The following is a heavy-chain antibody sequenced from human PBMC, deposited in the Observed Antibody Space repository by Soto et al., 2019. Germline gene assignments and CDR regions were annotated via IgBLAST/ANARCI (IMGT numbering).Heavy chain of an antibody. CDR2: IIPILGIA. Sequence: QVQLVQSGAEVKKPGSSVKVSCKASGGTFSSYTISWVRQAPGQGLEWMGRIIPILGIANYAQKFQGRVTITADKSTSTAYMELSSLRSEDTAVYYCARARRDDILPGYNWFDPWGQGTLVTVSS. J-gene: IGHJ5*02. CDR3: ARARRDDILPGYNWFDP. D-gene: IGHD3-9*01. CDR1: GGTFSSYT. V-gene: IGHV1-69*02.